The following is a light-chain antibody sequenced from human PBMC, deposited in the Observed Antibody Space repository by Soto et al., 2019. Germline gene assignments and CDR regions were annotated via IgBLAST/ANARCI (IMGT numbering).Light chain of an antibody. CDR1: HNISSH. Sequence: DIQMTQSPSSLSAFIGDRVTITGRTSHNISSHLNWYHQKPGKAPNLLIYAASSLQSGVPSGVSGSGSWTDFTLTITSLQPDDFATYYCQQSFSIPYTFGQGTKLQIK. J-gene: IGKJ2*01. CDR2: AAS. V-gene: IGKV1-39*01. CDR3: QQSFSIPYT.